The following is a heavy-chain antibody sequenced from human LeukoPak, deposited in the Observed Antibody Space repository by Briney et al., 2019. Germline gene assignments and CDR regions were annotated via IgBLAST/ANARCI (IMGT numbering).Heavy chain of an antibody. J-gene: IGHJ4*02. V-gene: IGHV3-21*01. CDR3: ARDPRELIFGEGDY. CDR2: ISSSSSYI. CDR1: GFTFSSYT. Sequence: PGGSLRLSCAASGFTFSSYTMNWVRQAPGKGLEWVSSISSSSSYIYYADSVKGRFTISRDNAKNSLYLQMNSLRAEDTAVYYCARDPRELIFGEGDYWGQGTLVTVSS. D-gene: IGHD3-10*01.